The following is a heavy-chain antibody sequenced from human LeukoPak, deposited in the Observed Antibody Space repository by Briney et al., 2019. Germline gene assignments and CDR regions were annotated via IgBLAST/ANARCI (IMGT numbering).Heavy chain of an antibody. CDR3: ARVPGPDPHPFDI. V-gene: IGHV4-61*02. CDR1: GGFISSGSYY. D-gene: IGHD3-10*01. Sequence: SQTLSLTCTVSGGFISSGSYYWSWIRQPAGKGLEWIGRIYTSGSTNYNPSLKSRVTISVDTSKNQFSLKLSSVTAADTAVYYCARVPGPDPHPFDIWGQGTMVTVSS. CDR2: IYTSGST. J-gene: IGHJ3*02.